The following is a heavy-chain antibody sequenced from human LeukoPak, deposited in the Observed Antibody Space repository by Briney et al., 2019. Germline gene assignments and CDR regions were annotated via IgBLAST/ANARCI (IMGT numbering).Heavy chain of an antibody. CDR2: INHSGST. J-gene: IGHJ4*02. D-gene: IGHD2-2*02. CDR1: GGSFSGYY. CDR3: ARVVQGYCSSTSCYTQFDY. Sequence: RPSETLSLTYAVYGGSFSGYYWSWIRQPPGKGLEWIGEINHSGSTNYNPSLKSRVTISVDTSKNQFSLKLSSVTAADTAVYYCARVVQGYCSSTSCYTQFDYWGQGTLVTVSS. V-gene: IGHV4-34*01.